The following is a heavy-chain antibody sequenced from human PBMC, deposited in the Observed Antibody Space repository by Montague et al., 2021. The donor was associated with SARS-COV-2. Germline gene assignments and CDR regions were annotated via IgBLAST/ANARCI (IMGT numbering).Heavy chain of an antibody. V-gene: IGHV3-30-3*01. Sequence: SLRLSCAASGFTFSSYAMHWVRQAPGKGLEWVAVISYDGSNKYYADSMKGRFTISRDNSKNTLYLQMNSLRAEDTAVYYCARDTIYGSGSTGFDPWGQGTLVTVSS. CDR3: ARDTIYGSGSTGFDP. D-gene: IGHD3-10*01. CDR1: GFTFSSYA. J-gene: IGHJ5*02. CDR2: ISYDGSNK.